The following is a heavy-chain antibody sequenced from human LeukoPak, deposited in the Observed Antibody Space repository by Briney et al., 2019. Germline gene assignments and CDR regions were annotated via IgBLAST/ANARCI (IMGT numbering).Heavy chain of an antibody. Sequence: GGSLRLFCAASGFTFSSYWMSWVRQAPGKGLEWVANIKQDGSEKYYVDSVKGRFTISRDNAKNSLYLQMNSLRAEDTAVYYCARDTAAGLYYFDYWGQGTLVTVSS. CDR2: IKQDGSEK. CDR3: ARDTAAGLYYFDY. V-gene: IGHV3-7*01. D-gene: IGHD6-13*01. J-gene: IGHJ4*02. CDR1: GFTFSSYW.